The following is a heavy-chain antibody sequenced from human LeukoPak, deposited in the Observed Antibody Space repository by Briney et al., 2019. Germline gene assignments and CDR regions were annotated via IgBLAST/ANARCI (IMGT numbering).Heavy chain of an antibody. Sequence: SGTLSLTCAVSGGSITSGNWWTWVRQSPGKGLEWIGEIHHSGSTYYSPSLKSRLTISVDTAKNQFSLKLSSLTAADTAVYYCARLRRSRLAEFDYWGQGTLVTVSS. CDR2: IHHSGST. D-gene: IGHD3-3*02. J-gene: IGHJ4*02. V-gene: IGHV4-4*02. CDR3: ARLRRSRLAEFDY. CDR1: GGSITSGNW.